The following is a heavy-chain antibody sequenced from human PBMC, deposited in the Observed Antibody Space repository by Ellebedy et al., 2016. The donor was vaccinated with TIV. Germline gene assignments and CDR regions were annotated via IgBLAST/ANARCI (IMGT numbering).Heavy chain of an antibody. J-gene: IGHJ6*02. Sequence: MPSETLSLTCTVSGGSVNSLSYYWGWIRHPPGKGLEWIGNIHDSGSTKYSPSLKSRVTISIDTSKNQFSLKLTSLTAADTAVYYCARLTSVTPYYGVDVWGQGTTVTVSS. CDR3: ARLTSVTPYYGVDV. D-gene: IGHD2-21*02. V-gene: IGHV4-39*01. CDR1: GGSVNSLSYY. CDR2: IHDSGST.